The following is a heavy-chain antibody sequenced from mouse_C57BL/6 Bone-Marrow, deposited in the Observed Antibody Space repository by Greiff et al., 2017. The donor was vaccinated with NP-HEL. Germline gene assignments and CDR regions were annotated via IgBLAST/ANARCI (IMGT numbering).Heavy chain of an antibody. CDR2: INPGSGGT. CDR1: GYAFTNYL. Sequence: QVQLQQSGAELVRPGTSVKVSCKASGYAFTNYLIEWVKQRPGQGLEWIGVINPGSGGTNYNEKFKGKATLTADKSSSTAYMQLSSLTAEDSAVYFCARQGYYGSSYDAMDYWGQGTSVTVSS. J-gene: IGHJ4*01. V-gene: IGHV1-54*01. CDR3: ARQGYYGSSYDAMDY. D-gene: IGHD1-1*01.